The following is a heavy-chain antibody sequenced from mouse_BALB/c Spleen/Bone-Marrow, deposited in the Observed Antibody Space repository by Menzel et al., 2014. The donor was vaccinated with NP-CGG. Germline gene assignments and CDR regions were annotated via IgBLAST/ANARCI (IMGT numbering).Heavy chain of an antibody. CDR1: GFTFSSFG. D-gene: IGHD2-4*01. Sequence: EVQLQESGGGLVQPGGSRKLSCAASGFTFSSFGMHWVRRAPEKGLEWVAYISSGSSTIYYADTVKGRFTISRDNPKNTLFLQMTSLRSEDTAMYYCTRKGALITHYYAMDYWGQGTSVTVSS. V-gene: IGHV5-17*02. CDR3: TRKGALITHYYAMDY. J-gene: IGHJ4*01. CDR2: ISSGSSTI.